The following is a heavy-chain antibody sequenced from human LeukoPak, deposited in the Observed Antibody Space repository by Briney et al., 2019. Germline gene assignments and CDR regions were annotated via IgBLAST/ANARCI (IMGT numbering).Heavy chain of an antibody. J-gene: IGHJ3*02. D-gene: IGHD2-15*01. CDR3: ARVVVVAATPNDAFDI. Sequence: ASVKVSCKASGYTFTGYYMHWVRQAPGQGLEWMGWINPNSGGTNYAQKFQGRVTMTRDTSISTAYMELSRLRSDDTAVYYCARVVVVAATPNDAFDIWGQGKMVTVSS. V-gene: IGHV1-2*02. CDR2: INPNSGGT. CDR1: GYTFTGYY.